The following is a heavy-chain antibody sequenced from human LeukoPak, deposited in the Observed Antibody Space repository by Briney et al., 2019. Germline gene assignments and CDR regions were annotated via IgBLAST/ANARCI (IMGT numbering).Heavy chain of an antibody. CDR1: GGSISSSSYY. J-gene: IGHJ6*03. D-gene: IGHD3-10*01. Sequence: SETLSLTCTVSGGSISSSSYYWGWIRQPPGKGLEWIGSIYYSGSTYYNPSLKSRVTISVDTSKNQFSLKLSSVTAADTAVYYCARHRYGSGSLEVFGPYYYMDVWGKGTTVTVSS. CDR2: IYYSGST. V-gene: IGHV4-39*01. CDR3: ARHRYGSGSLEVFGPYYYMDV.